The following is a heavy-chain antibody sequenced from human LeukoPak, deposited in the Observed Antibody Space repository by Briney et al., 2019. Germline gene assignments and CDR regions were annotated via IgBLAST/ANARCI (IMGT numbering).Heavy chain of an antibody. Sequence: SETLSLTCAVYGGSFSGYYWSWIRQPPGKGLEWIGEINHSGSTNYNPSLKSRVTISVDTSKNQFSLKLSSVTAADTAVYYCARGKPPYYGSGSYYRAPRWFDPWGQGTLVIVSS. J-gene: IGHJ5*02. CDR1: GGSFSGYY. CDR2: INHSGST. CDR3: ARGKPPYYGSGSYYRAPRWFDP. V-gene: IGHV4-34*01. D-gene: IGHD3-10*01.